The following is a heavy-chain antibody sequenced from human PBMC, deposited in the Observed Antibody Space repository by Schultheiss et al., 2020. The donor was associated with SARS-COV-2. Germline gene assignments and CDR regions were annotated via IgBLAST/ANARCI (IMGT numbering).Heavy chain of an antibody. CDR2: INPNSGGT. J-gene: IGHJ5*02. D-gene: IGHD6-6*01. CDR1: GYTFTSYG. CDR3: ARDLWEQLPGSNNWFDP. V-gene: IGHV1-2*02. Sequence: ASVKVSCKASGYTFTSYGISWVRQAPGQGLEWMGWINPNSGGTNYAQKFQGRVTMTRDTSISTAYMELSRLRSEDTAVYYCARDLWEQLPGSNNWFDPWGQGTLVTVSS.